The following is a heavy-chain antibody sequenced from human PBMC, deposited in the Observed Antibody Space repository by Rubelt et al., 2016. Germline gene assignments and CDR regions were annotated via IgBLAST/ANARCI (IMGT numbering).Heavy chain of an antibody. CDR2: INHSGST. V-gene: IGHV4-34*01. J-gene: IGHJ4*02. D-gene: IGHD6-13*01. Sequence: QVQLQQWGAGLLKPSETLSLTCAVYGGSFSGYYWSWIRQPPGKGLEWIGEINHSGSTNYNPSLKSRGTISVDTSKTQFSLKRGPVTAADTAVYYCARGNGSPPLDYWGQGTLVTVSS. CDR3: ARGNGSPPLDY. CDR1: GGSFSGYY.